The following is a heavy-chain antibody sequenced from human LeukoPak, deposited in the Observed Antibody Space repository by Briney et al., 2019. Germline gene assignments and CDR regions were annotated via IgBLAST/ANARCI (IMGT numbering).Heavy chain of an antibody. CDR2: VQPDGSAK. V-gene: IGHV3-7*01. CDR1: GFTFRSNW. CDR3: ARDFFGWSSLGH. J-gene: IGHJ1*01. Sequence: PGGSLRLSCAASGFTFRSNWMNWVRQAPGKGLEWVAHVQPDGSAKIYADSVKGRFTISRDNAKDSVYLQMNNLRVEDTAVYYCARDFFGWSSLGHWGQGTLVTVSS. D-gene: IGHD6-19*01.